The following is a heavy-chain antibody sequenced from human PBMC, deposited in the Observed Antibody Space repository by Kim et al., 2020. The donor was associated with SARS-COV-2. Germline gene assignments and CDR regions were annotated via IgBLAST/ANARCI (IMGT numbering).Heavy chain of an antibody. V-gene: IGHV3-21*01. Sequence: GGSLRLSCAASGFTFSSYSMNWVRQAPGKGLEWVSSISSSSSYIYYADSVKGRFTISRDNAKNSLYLQMNSLRAEDTAVYYCARDSRLVVVPAAMIGEYYFDYWGQGTLVTVSS. CDR3: ARDSRLVVVPAAMIGEYYFDY. CDR1: GFTFSSYS. CDR2: ISSSSSYI. D-gene: IGHD2-2*01. J-gene: IGHJ4*02.